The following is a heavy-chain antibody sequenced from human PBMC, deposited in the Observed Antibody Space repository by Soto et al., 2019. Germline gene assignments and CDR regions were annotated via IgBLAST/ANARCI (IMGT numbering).Heavy chain of an antibody. CDR1: GGSISSSSYY. Sequence: SETLSLTCTISGGSISSSSYYWGWIRQPPGKGLEWIGSIYYSGSTYYNPSLKSRVTISVDTSKNQFSLKLSSVTAADTAVYYCAKWGSSKYGMDVWGQGTTVTVSS. CDR2: IYYSGST. V-gene: IGHV4-39*01. D-gene: IGHD2-2*01. CDR3: AKWGSSKYGMDV. J-gene: IGHJ6*02.